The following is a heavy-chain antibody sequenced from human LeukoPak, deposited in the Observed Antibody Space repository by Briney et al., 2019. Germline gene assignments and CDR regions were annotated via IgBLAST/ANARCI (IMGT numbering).Heavy chain of an antibody. Sequence: GGPLRLSCAASGFTVSSNYMSWVRQAPGKGLEWVSVIYSGGSTYYADSVKGRLTISRDNSKNTLYLQMNSLRAEDTAVYYCARRFTMVRGVIIDDFAFDIWGQGTMVTVSS. J-gene: IGHJ3*02. CDR1: GFTVSSNY. CDR3: ARRFTMVRGVIIDDFAFDI. D-gene: IGHD3-10*01. CDR2: IYSGGST. V-gene: IGHV3-66*04.